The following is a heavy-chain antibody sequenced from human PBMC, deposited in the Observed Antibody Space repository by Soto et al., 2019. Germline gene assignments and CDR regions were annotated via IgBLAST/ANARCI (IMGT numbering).Heavy chain of an antibody. CDR1: GFTFSDYY. J-gene: IGHJ4*02. V-gene: IGHV3-11*06. CDR2: ISSSSSYK. D-gene: IGHD1-20*01. Sequence: GGSLRLSCAASGFTFSDYYMSWIRQAPGKGLEWVSYISSSSSYKNYADSVKGRFTISRDNAKNSLYLQMNSLRAEDTAVYYCASIRYTATSFLFDYWGQGTRVTVSS. CDR3: ASIRYTATSFLFDY.